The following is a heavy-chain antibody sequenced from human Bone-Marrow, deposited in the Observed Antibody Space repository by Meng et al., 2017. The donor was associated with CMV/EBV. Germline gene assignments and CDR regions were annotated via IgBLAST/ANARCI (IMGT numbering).Heavy chain of an antibody. D-gene: IGHD2-2*02. V-gene: IGHV1-69*05. J-gene: IGHJ6*02. CDR1: GGTFSSYA. CDR3: ARGYCSSTSCYKNGMDV. Sequence: SVKVSCKASGGTFSSYAISWVRQAPGQGLEWMGGIIPIFGTANYAQKFQGRVTITTDESTSTAYMELSSLRSEDTAVYYCARGYCSSTSCYKNGMDVWGQGTTVTLAS. CDR2: IIPIFGTA.